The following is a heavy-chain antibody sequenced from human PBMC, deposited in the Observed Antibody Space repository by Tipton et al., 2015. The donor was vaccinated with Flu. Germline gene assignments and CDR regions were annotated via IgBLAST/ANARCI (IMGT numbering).Heavy chain of an antibody. V-gene: IGHV4-4*07. CDR3: ARVSGGDDALEI. J-gene: IGHJ3*02. Sequence: TLSLTCTISGDSISTNYWTWIRQPAGKGLEWIGRIYTTGSTNYSPSLESRVTMSVDTSKNQFTLRLTSLSAADTAVYYCARVSGGDDALEIWGQGTMVIVSS. CDR2: IYTTGST. CDR1: GDSISTNY. D-gene: IGHD3-16*01.